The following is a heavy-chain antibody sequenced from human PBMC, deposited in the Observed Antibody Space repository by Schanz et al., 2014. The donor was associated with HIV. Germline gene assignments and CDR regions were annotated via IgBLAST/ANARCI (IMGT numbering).Heavy chain of an antibody. Sequence: QVQLVQSGAEVKKPGASVKVSCKASGYTFTDYDISWVRQATGQGPEWMGWMNPKSGNSDYEQKLQGRVTMTTDTSTSTAYMELRSLRSHDTAVYYCARVGITTVTDYYCMDVWGQGTTVTVSS. CDR2: MNPKSGNS. CDR3: ARVGITTVTDYYCMDV. J-gene: IGHJ6*02. CDR1: GYTFTDYD. D-gene: IGHD4-4*01. V-gene: IGHV1-18*01.